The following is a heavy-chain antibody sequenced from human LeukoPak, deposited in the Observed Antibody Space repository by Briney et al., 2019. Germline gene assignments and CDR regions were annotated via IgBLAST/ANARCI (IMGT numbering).Heavy chain of an antibody. J-gene: IGHJ5*02. V-gene: IGHV4-34*01. Sequence: SETLSLTCAVYGGSFSGYYWSWIRQPPGKGLEWIGEINHSGSTNYNPSLKSRVTISVDTSKNQFSLKLSSVTAADTAVYYCASSAYCGGDCYKPFNWFDPWGQGTLVTVSS. CDR1: GGSFSGYY. CDR3: ASSAYCGGDCYKPFNWFDP. D-gene: IGHD2-21*02. CDR2: INHSGST.